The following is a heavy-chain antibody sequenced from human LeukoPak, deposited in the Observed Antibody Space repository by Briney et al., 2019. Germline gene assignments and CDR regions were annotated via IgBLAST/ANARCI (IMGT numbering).Heavy chain of an antibody. CDR1: GFTFSSYA. CDR2: ISYDGSNK. CDR3: AKGPFFYYDASGYNYFES. D-gene: IGHD3-22*01. V-gene: IGHV3-30*04. Sequence: GRSLRLSCAASGFTFSSYAMHWVRQAPGKGLEWVAVISYDGSNKYYADSVKGRFTISRDNSKNTLYLQMNSLRAEDTAIYYCAKGPFFYYDASGYNYFESWGQGTLVTVSS. J-gene: IGHJ4*02.